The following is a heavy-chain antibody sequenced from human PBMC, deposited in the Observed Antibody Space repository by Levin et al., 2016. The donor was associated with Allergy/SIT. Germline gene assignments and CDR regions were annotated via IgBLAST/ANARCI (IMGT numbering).Heavy chain of an antibody. CDR2: ISGSGGST. Sequence: VRQAPGKGLEWVSAISGSGGSTYYADSVKGRFTISRDNSKNTLYLQMNSLRAEDTAVYYCAKCLIPSDRSGYYYYYMDVWGKGTTVTVSS. CDR3: AKCLIPSDRSGYYYYYMDV. D-gene: IGHD3-22*01. V-gene: IGHV3-23*01. J-gene: IGHJ6*03.